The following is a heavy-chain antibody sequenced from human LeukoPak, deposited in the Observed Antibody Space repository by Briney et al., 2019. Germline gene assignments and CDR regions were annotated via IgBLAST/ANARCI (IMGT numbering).Heavy chain of an antibody. V-gene: IGHV3-23*01. CDR2: ISGSGGST. CDR1: GFTFSSYA. J-gene: IGHJ4*02. D-gene: IGHD6-6*01. CDR3: AKDKYSSSIYCFDY. Sequence: GGSLRLSCAASGFTFSSYAMSWVRQAPGKGLEWVSAISGSGGSTYYADSVKGRFTISRDNSKNTLYLQMNSLRAEDTALYYCAKDKYSSSIYCFDYWGQGTLVTVSS.